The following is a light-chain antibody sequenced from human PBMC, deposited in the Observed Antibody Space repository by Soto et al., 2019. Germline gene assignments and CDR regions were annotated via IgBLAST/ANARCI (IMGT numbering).Light chain of an antibody. J-gene: IGKJ1*01. CDR3: EHYGASPHT. Sequence: EMVLTQSPGILSLSPGERATLSCRASQTVHSNYLAWYQQRPGQAPRLLVYGASRTASGIPDRFSGSGSGTDFTLTINRLEPEDFGVFYCEHYGASPHTFGQGTKVEIK. CDR2: GAS. CDR1: QTVHSNY. V-gene: IGKV3-20*01.